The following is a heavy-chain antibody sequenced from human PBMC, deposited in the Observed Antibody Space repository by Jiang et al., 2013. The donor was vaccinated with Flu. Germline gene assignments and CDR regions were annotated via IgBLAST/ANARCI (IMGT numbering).Heavy chain of an antibody. Sequence: KPTQTLTLTCTFSGFSLSTSGVGVGWIRQPPGKALEWLALIYWDDDKRYSPSLKSRLTITKDTSKNXVVLTMTNMDPVDTATYYCAHSTYYYDSSGYYFDYWGQGTLVTVSS. V-gene: IGHV2-5*02. CDR2: IYWDDDK. D-gene: IGHD3-22*01. J-gene: IGHJ4*02. CDR1: GFSLSTSGVG. CDR3: AHSTYYYDSSGYYFDY.